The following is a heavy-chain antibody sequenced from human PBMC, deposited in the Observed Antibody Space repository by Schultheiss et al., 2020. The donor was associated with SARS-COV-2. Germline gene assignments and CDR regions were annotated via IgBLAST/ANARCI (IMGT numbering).Heavy chain of an antibody. Sequence: SETLSLTCAVYGGSFSGYYWSWIRQPPGKGLEWIGETNHSGSTNYNPSLKSRVTISVDTSKNQFSLKLSSVTAADTAVYYCARHGSQDIVVVPGVTLRYYMDVWGKGTTVTVAS. V-gene: IGHV4-34*01. CDR1: GGSFSGYY. CDR3: ARHGSQDIVVVPGVTLRYYMDV. CDR2: TNHSGST. D-gene: IGHD2-2*01. J-gene: IGHJ6*03.